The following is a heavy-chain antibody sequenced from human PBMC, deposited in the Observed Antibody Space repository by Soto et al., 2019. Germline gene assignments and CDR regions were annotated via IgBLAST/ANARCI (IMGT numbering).Heavy chain of an antibody. J-gene: IGHJ6*02. CDR2: IDPSDSYT. CDR1: GYSFTSYW. D-gene: IGHD2-15*01. CDR3: ASCSGGSCPNYYYYGMDV. V-gene: IGHV5-10-1*01. Sequence: GEALKISCKGSGYSFTSYWISWVRQMPGKGLEWMGRIDPSDSYTNDSPSFQGHVTISADKSISTAYLQWSSLKASDTAMYYCASCSGGSCPNYYYYGMDVWGQGTTVTVSS.